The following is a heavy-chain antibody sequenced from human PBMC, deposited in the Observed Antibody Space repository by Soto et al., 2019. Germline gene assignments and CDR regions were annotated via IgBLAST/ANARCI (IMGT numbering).Heavy chain of an antibody. Sequence: GESLKISCKGSGYSFTSYWIGWVRQMPGKVLEWMGIIYPGDSDTRYSPSFQGQVTISADKSISTAYLQWSSLKASDTAMYYCARQRGATIFGVVRDDNWFDPWGQGXLVTVSS. D-gene: IGHD3-3*01. CDR3: ARQRGATIFGVVRDDNWFDP. V-gene: IGHV5-51*01. CDR1: GYSFTSYW. CDR2: IYPGDSDT. J-gene: IGHJ5*02.